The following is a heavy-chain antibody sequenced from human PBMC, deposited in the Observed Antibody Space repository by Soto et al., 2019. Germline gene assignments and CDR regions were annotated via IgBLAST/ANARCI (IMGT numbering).Heavy chain of an antibody. CDR3: ARESLAGNWNDDYYYGMDV. J-gene: IGHJ6*02. CDR1: GGSISSSNW. D-gene: IGHD1-20*01. Sequence: SETLSLTCAVSGGSISSSNWWSWVLQPPGKGLEWIGEIYHSGSTNYNPSLKSRVTISVDKSKNQFSLKLSSVAGADTAVYYCARESLAGNWNDDYYYGMDVWGQGTRVTVSS. CDR2: IYHSGST. V-gene: IGHV4-4*02.